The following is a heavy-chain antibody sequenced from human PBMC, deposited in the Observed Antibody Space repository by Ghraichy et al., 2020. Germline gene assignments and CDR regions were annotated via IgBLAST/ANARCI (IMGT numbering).Heavy chain of an antibody. Sequence: SQTLSLTCTVSGDSLNSYFWNWMRQSPRKGLEWIGYISRTGDTEYNPSLRRRVIIEQDTSNNVFSLKLTSVIAADTAIYYCARGDDAYKTGYWGRGTLVTASS. D-gene: IGHD5-24*01. J-gene: IGHJ4*02. CDR2: ISRTGDT. CDR1: GDSLNSYF. V-gene: IGHV4-59*01. CDR3: ARGDDAYKTGY.